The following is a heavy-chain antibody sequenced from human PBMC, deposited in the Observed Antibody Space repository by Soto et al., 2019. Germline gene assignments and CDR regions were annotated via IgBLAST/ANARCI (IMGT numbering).Heavy chain of an antibody. Sequence: PSETLSLTCAVYGGSFSGYYWSWIRQPPGKGLEWIGEINHSGSTNYNPSLKSRVTISVDTSKNQFSLKLSSVTAADTAVYYCARGVEYAAARPMDYWGQGTLVTVSS. V-gene: IGHV4-34*01. CDR3: ARGVEYAAARPMDY. CDR1: GGSFSGYY. D-gene: IGHD6-6*01. CDR2: INHSGST. J-gene: IGHJ4*02.